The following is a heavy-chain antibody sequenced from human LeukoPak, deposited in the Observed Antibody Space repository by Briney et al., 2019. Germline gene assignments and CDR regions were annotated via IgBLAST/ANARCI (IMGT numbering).Heavy chain of an antibody. V-gene: IGHV3-64D*09. CDR2: ISSNGGST. CDR3: ARLISGGMDV. CDR1: GFTFSSYA. D-gene: IGHD6-25*01. Sequence: GGSLRLSCSASGFTFSSYAMHWVRQAPGKGLEYVSGISSNGGSTYYADSVKGRFTISRDNSKNTLYLQMSSLRAEDTAVYYCARLISGGMDVWGLGTTVTVSS. J-gene: IGHJ6*02.